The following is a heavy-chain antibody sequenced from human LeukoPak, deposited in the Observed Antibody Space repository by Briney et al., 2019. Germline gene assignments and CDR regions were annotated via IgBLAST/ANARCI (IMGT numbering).Heavy chain of an antibody. CDR1: GYSFTSYW. D-gene: IGHD3-3*01. J-gene: IGHJ3*02. V-gene: IGHV5-51*01. Sequence: GESLKISCKGSGYSFTSYWIGWVRQMPGKGLEWMGIIYPGDSDTRYSPSFQGQVTISADKSISTAYLQWSSLKASDTAMYYCARHSGSITIFGVGSSDAFDIWGQGTMVTVSS. CDR3: ARHSGSITIFGVGSSDAFDI. CDR2: IYPGDSDT.